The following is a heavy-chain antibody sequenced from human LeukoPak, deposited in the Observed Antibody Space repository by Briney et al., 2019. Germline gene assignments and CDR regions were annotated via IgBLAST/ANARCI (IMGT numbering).Heavy chain of an antibody. D-gene: IGHD5-18*01. Sequence: PGGSLRLSCAASGFTFSSYAMSWVRQAPRKGLEWVSAISGSGGSTYYTDPVKGRFTISRDNSKNTLYLQRSRLRAEVTAVYYCAKDSVHSYGYGFSWGQGTLVTVSS. V-gene: IGHV3-23*01. CDR2: ISGSGGST. CDR1: GFTFSSYA. J-gene: IGHJ5*02. CDR3: AKDSVHSYGYGFS.